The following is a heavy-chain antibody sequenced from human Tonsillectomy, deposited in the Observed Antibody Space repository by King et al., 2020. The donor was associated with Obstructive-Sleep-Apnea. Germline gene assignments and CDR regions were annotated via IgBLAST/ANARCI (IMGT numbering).Heavy chain of an antibody. D-gene: IGHD6-19*01. CDR3: ARAVGGTGSSDY. CDR1: GFIFSSYW. CDR2: INPDGSDT. V-gene: IGHV3-74*01. J-gene: IGHJ4*02. Sequence: VQLVESGGGLVQPGGSLRLSCAASGFIFSSYWMHWVRQAPGKGLVWVSRINPDGSDTTYADSVKGRFTISRDNAKNTLYLQMNSRRAEDTAVYYCARAVGGTGSSDYWGQGTLVTVSS.